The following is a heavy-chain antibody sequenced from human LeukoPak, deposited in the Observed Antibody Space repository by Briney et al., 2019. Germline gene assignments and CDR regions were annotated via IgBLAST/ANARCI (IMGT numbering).Heavy chain of an antibody. J-gene: IGHJ3*02. CDR2: ISSSSSYI. CDR3: ARVPRIYGRDAFDI. Sequence: GGSLRLSCAASGFTFSSYSMTWVRQAPGRGLEWVSSISSSSSYIYYADSVKGRFTISRYNAKNSLYLQMNSQRAEDTAVYYCARVPRIYGRDAFDIWGQGTMVTVSS. CDR1: GFTFSSYS. D-gene: IGHD3/OR15-3a*01. V-gene: IGHV3-21*01.